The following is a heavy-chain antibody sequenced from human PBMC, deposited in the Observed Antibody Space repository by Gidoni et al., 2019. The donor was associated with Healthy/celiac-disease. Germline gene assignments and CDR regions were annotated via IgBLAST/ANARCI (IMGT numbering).Heavy chain of an antibody. CDR2: IYYSGST. CDR3: ARRSSSGWNNWFDP. Sequence: QLQLQESGPGLVKPSETLSLTCTVSGGSISRSSYYWGWIRQPPGKGLEWIGSIYYSGSTYYNPSLKSRVTISVDTSKNQFSLKLSSVTAADTAVYYCARRSSSGWNNWFDPWGQGTLVTVSS. V-gene: IGHV4-39*01. J-gene: IGHJ5*02. CDR1: GGSISRSSYY. D-gene: IGHD6-19*01.